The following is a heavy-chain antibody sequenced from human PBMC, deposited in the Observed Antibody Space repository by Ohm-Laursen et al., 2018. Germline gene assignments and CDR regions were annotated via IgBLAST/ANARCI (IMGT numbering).Heavy chain of an antibody. CDR2: IWFDGSHI. Sequence: SLRLSCTASGFTFSTYGMHWVRQAPGKGLEWVAVIWFDGSHIYYADSVKGRFTISRDNSKNTLYLQMNSLRAEDTAVYYCARGPDVNHWYFDLWGRGTLVTVSS. V-gene: IGHV3-33*01. CDR3: ARGPDVNHWYFDL. J-gene: IGHJ2*01. D-gene: IGHD5-24*01. CDR1: GFTFSTYG.